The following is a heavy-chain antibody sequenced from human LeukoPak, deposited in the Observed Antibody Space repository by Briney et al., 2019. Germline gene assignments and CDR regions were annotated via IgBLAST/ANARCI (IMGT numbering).Heavy chain of an antibody. CDR1: GFTFSSYE. CDR3: TREAAAGIDY. J-gene: IGHJ4*02. Sequence: GGSLRLSCAASGFTFSSYEMSWVRQAPGKGLEWVANIKQDGSEKYYLDSVKGRFTISRDNAKNSLYLQMNSLRAEDTAVYFCTREAAAGIDYWGQGTLVTASS. CDR2: IKQDGSEK. D-gene: IGHD6-13*01. V-gene: IGHV3-7*01.